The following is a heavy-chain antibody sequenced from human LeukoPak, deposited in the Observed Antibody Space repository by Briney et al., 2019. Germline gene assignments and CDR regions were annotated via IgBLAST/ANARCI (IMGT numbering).Heavy chain of an antibody. CDR1: GYSFTDYY. J-gene: IGHJ4*01. Sequence: GASVKVSCKASGYSFTDYYMHWVRQAPGQGLEWMGWINPTSGGRHYAQKLQGRVNMTRDTSSSTVYMELTRLRSDDTAVYHCARQYSSRWFLDFWGHGTLVTVPS. V-gene: IGHV1-2*02. CDR2: INPTSGGR. CDR3: ARQYSSRWFLDF. D-gene: IGHD6-13*01.